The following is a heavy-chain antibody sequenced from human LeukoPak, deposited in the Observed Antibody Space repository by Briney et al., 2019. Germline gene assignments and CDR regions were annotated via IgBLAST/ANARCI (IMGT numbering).Heavy chain of an antibody. V-gene: IGHV3-73*01. CDR1: GFTFSGSA. Sequence: GGSLRLSCAASGFTFSGSALHWVRQASGKGLEWVGRIRSKVNSYATAYSASVKGRLTISRDDSKNTAYLQMNSLKTEDTAVYYCSRHVDTAMDYYFDYWGQGIMVTVSS. J-gene: IGHJ4*02. CDR2: IRSKVNSYAT. CDR3: SRHVDTAMDYYFDY. D-gene: IGHD5-18*01.